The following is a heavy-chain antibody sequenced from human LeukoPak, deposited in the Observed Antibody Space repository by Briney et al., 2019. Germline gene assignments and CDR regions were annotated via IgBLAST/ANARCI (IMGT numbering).Heavy chain of an antibody. CDR2: IHCSGST. CDR1: GGPINNYY. V-gene: IGHV4-59*08. Sequence: SETLSLTCTVSGGPINNYYWSWIRQPPGKGLEWVGYIHCSGSTNNNPSLKSRVTISVDTSKIHFSLNVKSVTAADTAVYYCASLPAVAADSYCGMDVWGQGTTVTVSS. CDR3: ASLPAVAADSYCGMDV. D-gene: IGHD2-15*01. J-gene: IGHJ6*02.